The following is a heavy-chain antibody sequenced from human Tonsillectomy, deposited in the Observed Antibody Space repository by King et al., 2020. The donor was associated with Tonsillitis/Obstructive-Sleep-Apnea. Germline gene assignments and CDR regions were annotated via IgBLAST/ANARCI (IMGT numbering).Heavy chain of an antibody. J-gene: IGHJ3*02. Sequence: VQLQESGPGLVKPSETLSLTCTVSGGSISSYYWSWIRQPPGKGLEWIGYISYSGSTNYNPSLKSRVTISVDTSKNQFSLKLSSVTAADTAVYYCARDMLLEAGGAAFDIWGQGTMVTASS. CDR2: ISYSGST. V-gene: IGHV4-59*01. CDR3: ARDMLLEAGGAAFDI. D-gene: IGHD2-8*01. CDR1: GGSISSYY.